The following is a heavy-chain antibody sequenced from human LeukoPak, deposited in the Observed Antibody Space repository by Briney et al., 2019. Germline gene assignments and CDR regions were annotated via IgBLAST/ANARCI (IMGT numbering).Heavy chain of an antibody. CDR1: GGSISSSSYY. CDR2: IYYSGST. V-gene: IGHV4-39*07. Sequence: SETLSLTCTVSGGSISSSSYYWGWIRQPPGKGLEWIGNIYYSGSTYYNPSLKSRVTISVDTSKNQFSLKLSSVTAADTAVYYCARDHGYSGTYSWFDPWGQGTLVTVSS. J-gene: IGHJ5*02. CDR3: ARDHGYSGTYSWFDP. D-gene: IGHD1-26*01.